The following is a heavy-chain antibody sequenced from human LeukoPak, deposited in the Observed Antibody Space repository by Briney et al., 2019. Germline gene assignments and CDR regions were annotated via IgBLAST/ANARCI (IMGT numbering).Heavy chain of an antibody. V-gene: IGHV1-46*01. CDR3: ARGWVDTAMVLIDDAFDI. D-gene: IGHD5-18*01. J-gene: IGHJ3*02. Sequence: ASVKVSCKASGYTFTSYYMHWVRQAPGQGLEWMGIINPSGGSTSYAQKFQGRVTMTRDTSTSTVYMELSSLRSEDTAVYYCARGWVDTAMVLIDDAFDIWGRGTMVTVSS. CDR2: INPSGGST. CDR1: GYTFTSYY.